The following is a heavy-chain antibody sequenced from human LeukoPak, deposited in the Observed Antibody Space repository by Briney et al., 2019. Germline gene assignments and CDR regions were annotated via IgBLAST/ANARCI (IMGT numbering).Heavy chain of an antibody. CDR2: ISSTSSSI. CDR1: GFTLSSNN. V-gene: IGHV3-21*01. CDR3: ASLSLAEDY. Sequence: GRSLRLSCAASGFTLSSNNMNWVRQAPSKGLEWVSFISSTSSSIFYAESVKGRFTISRDNAKNSLYLQMNSLRDEDTAVYYCASLSLAEDYWGQGTLVTVSS. J-gene: IGHJ4*02. D-gene: IGHD3-3*02.